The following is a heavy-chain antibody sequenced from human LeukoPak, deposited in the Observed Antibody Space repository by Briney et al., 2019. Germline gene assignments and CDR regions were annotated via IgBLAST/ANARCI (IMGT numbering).Heavy chain of an antibody. CDR1: GYTFTSYY. D-gene: IGHD2-2*01. V-gene: IGHV1-46*01. CDR2: INPSGGST. J-gene: IGHJ5*02. Sequence: ASVKVSCKASGYTFTSYYMHWVRQAPGQGLEWMGIINPSGGSTSYAQKFQGRVTMTRDTSTSTVYMELSSLRSEDTAVYYCARRGDVVVPAAMRRNWFDPWGQGTLVTVSS. CDR3: ARRGDVVVPAAMRRNWFDP.